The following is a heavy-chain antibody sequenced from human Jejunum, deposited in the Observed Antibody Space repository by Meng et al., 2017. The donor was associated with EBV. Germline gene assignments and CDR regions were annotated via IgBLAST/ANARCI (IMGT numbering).Heavy chain of an antibody. D-gene: IGHD3-22*01. CDR2: IYRGDNT. CDR1: GFSVSGEY. Sequence: VPVGESGGGLIQPGGSLRLSCAASGFSVSGEYMILVRQAPGKGLEWVSVIYRGDNTYYADSVKGRFIISRDNSKNTLYLQMNSLRAEDTAVYYCANPPSMWNSGSDYWGQGTLVTVSS. CDR3: ANPPSMWNSGSDY. J-gene: IGHJ4*02. V-gene: IGHV3-53*01.